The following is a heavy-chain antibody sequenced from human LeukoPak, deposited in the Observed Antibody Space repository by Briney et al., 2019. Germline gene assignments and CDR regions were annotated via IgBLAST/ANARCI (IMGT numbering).Heavy chain of an antibody. CDR2: MNPKSGGT. CDR3: ARGSSTMVRGVTPVYY. Sequence: ASVKVSCKASGYTFTGYYVHWVRQAPGQGLEWMGWMNPKSGGTNYAQKFEARVTMNRDTSISTAYMELSRLRFDDTAVYYCARGSSTMVRGVTPVYYWGQGTLVTVSS. J-gene: IGHJ4*02. CDR1: GYTFTGYY. D-gene: IGHD3-10*01. V-gene: IGHV1-2*02.